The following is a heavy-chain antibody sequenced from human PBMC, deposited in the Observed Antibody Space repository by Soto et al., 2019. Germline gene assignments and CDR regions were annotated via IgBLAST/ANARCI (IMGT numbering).Heavy chain of an antibody. Sequence: SETLSLTCTLSGVSITSGAYYWTWVRQHPGKGLEWIGYIYYNGNTYFSPSLKSRLTISIDTSKNQFSLKLSSVTAADTAMYYCARARLRAVYAFDFWAKGQWSPSPQ. V-gene: IGHV4-31*03. D-gene: IGHD4-17*01. CDR2: IYYNGNT. CDR3: ARARLRAVYAFDF. CDR1: GVSITSGAYY. J-gene: IGHJ3*01.